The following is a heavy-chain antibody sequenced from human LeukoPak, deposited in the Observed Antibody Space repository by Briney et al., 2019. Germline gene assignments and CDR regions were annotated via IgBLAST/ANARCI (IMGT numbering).Heavy chain of an antibody. J-gene: IGHJ4*02. CDR1: AFSLSAYN. CDR2: ISYTGTYI. D-gene: IGHD2-2*02. V-gene: IGHV3-21*01. Sequence: PGGSLRLSCAASAFSLSAYNMNWVRQAPGKGLEWVSSISYTGTYIYYADSVKGRFTISRDNSKNTLYLQMNSLRAEDTAVYYCATTYCSSTSCYSYFDYWGQGTLVTVSS. CDR3: ATTYCSSTSCYSYFDY.